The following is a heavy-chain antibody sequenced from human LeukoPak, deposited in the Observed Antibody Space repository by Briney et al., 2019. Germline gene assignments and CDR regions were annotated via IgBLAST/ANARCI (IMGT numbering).Heavy chain of an antibody. D-gene: IGHD2-8*02. Sequence: PGGSLRLSCAASGFTFSSYSMNWVRQAPGKGLEWVSSISSSSSYIYYADSAKGRFTISRDNAKNSLYLQMNSLRAEDTAVYYCASSTGGMDVWGQGTTVTVSS. CDR2: ISSSSSYI. V-gene: IGHV3-21*01. J-gene: IGHJ6*02. CDR1: GFTFSSYS. CDR3: ASSTGGMDV.